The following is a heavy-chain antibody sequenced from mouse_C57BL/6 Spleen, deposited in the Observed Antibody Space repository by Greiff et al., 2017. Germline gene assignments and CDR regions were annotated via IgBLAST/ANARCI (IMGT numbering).Heavy chain of an antibody. V-gene: IGHV5-16*01. D-gene: IGHD4-1*01. J-gene: IGHJ4*01. CDR3: ARDLGLGTMDY. CDR1: GFTFSDYY. CDR2: INYDGSST. Sequence: EVMLVESEGGLVQPGSSMKLSCTASGFTFSDYYMAWVRQVPEKGLEWVANINYDGSSTYYLDSLKSRFIISRDNAKNILYLQMSSLKSEDTATYYCARDLGLGTMDYWGQGTSVTVSS.